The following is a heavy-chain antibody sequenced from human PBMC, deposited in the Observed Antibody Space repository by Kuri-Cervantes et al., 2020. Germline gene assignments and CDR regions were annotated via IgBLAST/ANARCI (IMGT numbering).Heavy chain of an antibody. J-gene: IGHJ4*02. CDR1: GDSISSGNW. D-gene: IGHD4-17*01. V-gene: IGHV4-4*02. Sequence: SQTLSLTCAVSGDSISSGNWWSWVRQPPGKGLEWIGEISHSGPNYNPSLKSRVTIAADKSKNQFSLRLNSVTAADTAVYYCAMTQDGDRGGLDYWGQGTLVTVS. CDR2: ISHSGP. CDR3: AMTQDGDRGGLDY.